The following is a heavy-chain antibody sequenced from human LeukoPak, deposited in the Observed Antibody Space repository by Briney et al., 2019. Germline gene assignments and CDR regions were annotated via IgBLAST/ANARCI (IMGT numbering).Heavy chain of an antibody. Sequence: PSETLSLTCTVSGGSISSSSYYWGWIRQPPGKGLEWIGSIYYSGSTYYNPSLKSRVTISVDTSKNQFSLKLSSVTAADTAVYYCARVIRPKEWFTEINWFDPWGQGTLVTVSS. V-gene: IGHV4-39*07. D-gene: IGHD3-3*01. CDR2: IYYSGST. CDR1: GGSISSSSYY. CDR3: ARVIRPKEWFTEINWFDP. J-gene: IGHJ5*02.